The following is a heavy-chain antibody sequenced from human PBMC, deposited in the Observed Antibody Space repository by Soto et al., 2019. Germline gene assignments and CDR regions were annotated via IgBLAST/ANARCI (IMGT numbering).Heavy chain of an antibody. J-gene: IGHJ6*02. CDR1: GDSLRGQS. D-gene: IGHD6-19*01. V-gene: IGHV4-34*01. Sequence: QVQLQQWGAGLLKVSETLSLTCAVVGDSLRGQSWNWIRQSPGKGLEWFGELDQSGGTNYNPSLKSRAIISDDTSKNQFSLTLTSVTAADTAVYYCAREDSNGWSGESLDVWGQGTTVTVSS. CDR2: LDQSGGT. CDR3: AREDSNGWSGESLDV.